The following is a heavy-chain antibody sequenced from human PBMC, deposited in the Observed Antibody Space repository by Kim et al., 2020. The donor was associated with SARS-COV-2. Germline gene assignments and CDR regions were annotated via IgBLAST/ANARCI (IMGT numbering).Heavy chain of an antibody. CDR1: GGSFSGYY. CDR2: IDHGGNA. Sequence: SETLSLTCAVYGGSFSGYYWSWIRQPPGKGLEWIGDIDHGGNANYNPSLTSRVTLSVDTSKSQFSLKLNSLIAADTAVYYCVRKDCSGTCSAAYWGQGTLVTVFS. D-gene: IGHD2-2*01. J-gene: IGHJ4*02. CDR3: VRKDCSGTCSAAY. V-gene: IGHV4-34*01.